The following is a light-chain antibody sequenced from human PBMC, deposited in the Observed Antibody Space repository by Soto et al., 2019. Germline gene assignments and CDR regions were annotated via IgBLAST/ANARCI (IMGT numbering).Light chain of an antibody. CDR3: QQYNSYSWT. CDR1: QTISNW. Sequence: DIQMTQSPSTLSASVGDRVTITCRASQTISNWLAWYQQKPGKAPKLLIYDASSLESGVPSRFSGSGPGTEFTLTISSLQPDDFATYYCQQYNSYSWTFGQGTKVDI. J-gene: IGKJ1*01. CDR2: DAS. V-gene: IGKV1-5*01.